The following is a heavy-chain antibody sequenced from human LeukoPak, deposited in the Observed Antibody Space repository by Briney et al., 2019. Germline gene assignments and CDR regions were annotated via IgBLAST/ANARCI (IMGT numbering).Heavy chain of an antibody. CDR3: ARDEYYYGSGSYYPFDY. V-gene: IGHV4-4*07. CDR2: IYTSGST. D-gene: IGHD3-10*01. J-gene: IGHJ4*02. CDR1: GGSISSYY. Sequence: PSETLSLTCTVSGGSISSYYWSWLRQPAGKGLEWLGRIYTSGSTNYNPSLKSRVTMSVDTSKNQFSLKLSSVTAADTAVYYCARDEYYYGSGSYYPFDYWGQGTLVTVSS.